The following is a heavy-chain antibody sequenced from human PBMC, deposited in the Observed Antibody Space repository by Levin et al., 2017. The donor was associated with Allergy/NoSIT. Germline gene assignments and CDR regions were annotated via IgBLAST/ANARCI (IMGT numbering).Heavy chain of an antibody. CDR3: AKKGSGHWMDF. J-gene: IGHJ4*02. D-gene: IGHD3-10*01. CDR2: ISYDGRNQ. CDR1: GYIFTSFG. V-gene: IGHV3-30*18. Sequence: PGGSLRLSCVASGYIFTSFGMHWVRQAPGKGLEWVALISYDGRNQYYADSVKGRFTVSRDTAKNTVYLQMNSLRTEDSAVYYCAKKGSGHWMDFWGQGTLVTVSS.